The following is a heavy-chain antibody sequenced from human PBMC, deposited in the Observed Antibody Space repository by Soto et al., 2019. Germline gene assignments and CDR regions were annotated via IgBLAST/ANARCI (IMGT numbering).Heavy chain of an antibody. Sequence: SETLSLTCTVSGGSISSGDYYWSWIRQPPGKGLEWIGYIYYSGSTYYNPSLKSRVTISVDTSKNQFSLKLSSVTAADTAVYYCARERVIGLYYYGMDVWGQGTTVTVSS. CDR1: GGSISSGDYY. J-gene: IGHJ6*02. D-gene: IGHD3-16*02. V-gene: IGHV4-30-4*01. CDR3: ARERVIGLYYYGMDV. CDR2: IYYSGST.